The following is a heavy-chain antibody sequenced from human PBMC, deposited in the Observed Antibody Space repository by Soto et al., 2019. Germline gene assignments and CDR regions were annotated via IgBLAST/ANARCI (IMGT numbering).Heavy chain of an antibody. J-gene: IGHJ6*02. V-gene: IGHV1-69*12. CDR3: TICWIRYHSIGFYLGIDGMDV. Sequence: QVQLVQSGAEVKKPESSVRVSCKASGGTFNNYAITWVRQAPGQGLEWMGGTIPMFGTTNYAEKFQGRVPMTADESTNTAYMELSSLRSEDTAVYYCTICWIRYHSIGFYLGIDGMDVWGQGTTVIVSS. CDR2: TIPMFGTT. D-gene: IGHD3-22*01. CDR1: GGTFNNYA.